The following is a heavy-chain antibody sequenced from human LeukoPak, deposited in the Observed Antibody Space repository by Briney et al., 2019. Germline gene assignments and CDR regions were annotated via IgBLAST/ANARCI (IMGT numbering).Heavy chain of an antibody. CDR3: ASSRWGTVTTIDY. V-gene: IGHV1-69*05. CDR1: GGTFSSYA. D-gene: IGHD4-17*01. Sequence: SVKVSCKASGGTFSSYAISWVRQAPGQGLEWMGRIIPIFGTANYAQKFQGRVTITTDESTSTAYMELSSLRSEDTAVYYYASSRWGTVTTIDYWGQGTLVTVSS. J-gene: IGHJ4*02. CDR2: IIPIFGTA.